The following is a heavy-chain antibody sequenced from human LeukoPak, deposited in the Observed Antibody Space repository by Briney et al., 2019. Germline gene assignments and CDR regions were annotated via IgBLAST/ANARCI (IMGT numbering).Heavy chain of an antibody. Sequence: SGTLSLTCSVSGGSISSYCWNWIRQPPGKGLEWIGYICYSGSTNYNPSLKSRVTISVDTSKNQFSLRLSSVTAADTAVYYCARISVVVTATEGRNDAFDIWGQGTMVTVSS. V-gene: IGHV4-59*01. CDR1: GGSISSYC. D-gene: IGHD2-21*02. CDR2: ICYSGST. CDR3: ARISVVVTATEGRNDAFDI. J-gene: IGHJ3*02.